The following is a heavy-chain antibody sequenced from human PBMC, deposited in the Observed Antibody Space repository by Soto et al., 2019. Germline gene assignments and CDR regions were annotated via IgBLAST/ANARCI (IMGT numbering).Heavy chain of an antibody. CDR2: INPSGGSV. D-gene: IGHD5-18*01. Sequence: GASVKVSCKASGYTFTTYYIHWLRQAPGQGLEWMGIINPSGGSVTLAQNFQGRVSVTRDTSTRTVYMELQSLRSDDTAVYYCARPPDLSLHTALAPPLSYWGQGTQVTVSS. V-gene: IGHV1-46*01. J-gene: IGHJ4*02. CDR3: ARPPDLSLHTALAPPLSY. CDR1: GYTFTTYY.